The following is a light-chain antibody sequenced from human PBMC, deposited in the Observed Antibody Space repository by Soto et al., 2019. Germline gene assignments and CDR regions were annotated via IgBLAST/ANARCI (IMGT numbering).Light chain of an antibody. CDR2: EVT. CDR3: SSYAGSDTYV. CDR1: SSDVGAFNY. Sequence: QSARTQPPSASGSPGQSVTISCTGTSSDVGAFNYVSWYQQHPGKAPKLMIYEVTKRPSGVPDRFSGSKSGNTASLTVSGLQAEDEADYYCSSYAGSDTYVFGTGTKLTVL. J-gene: IGLJ1*01. V-gene: IGLV2-8*01.